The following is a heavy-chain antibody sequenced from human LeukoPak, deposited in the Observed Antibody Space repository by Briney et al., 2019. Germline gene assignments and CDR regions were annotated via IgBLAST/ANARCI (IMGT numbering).Heavy chain of an antibody. CDR3: AKDINYYDSSGYQTYYFDY. V-gene: IGHV3-9*01. CDR2: ISWNSGSI. D-gene: IGHD3-22*01. J-gene: IGHJ4*02. CDR1: GFTFDDYA. Sequence: PGGSLRLSCAASGFTFDDYAMHWVRQAPGKGLEWVSGISWNSGSIGYADSVKGRFTISRDNAKNSLYLQMNSLRAEDTALYYCAKDINYYDSSGYQTYYFDYWGQGTLVTVSS.